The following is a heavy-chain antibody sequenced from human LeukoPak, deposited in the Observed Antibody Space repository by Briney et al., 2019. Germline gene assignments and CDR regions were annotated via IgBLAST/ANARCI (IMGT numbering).Heavy chain of an antibody. CDR1: GFTFSDEY. CDR3: AKDMLQLGGYFDY. Sequence: GGSLRLSCAASGFTFSDEYMSWIRQAPGKGLEWISYISHTGSSIFYADSVKGRFTISRDNAKNSLYLQMDSLRAEDTAVYYCAKDMLQLGGYFDYWGQGTLVTVSS. J-gene: IGHJ4*02. D-gene: IGHD6-6*01. CDR2: ISHTGSSI. V-gene: IGHV3-11*04.